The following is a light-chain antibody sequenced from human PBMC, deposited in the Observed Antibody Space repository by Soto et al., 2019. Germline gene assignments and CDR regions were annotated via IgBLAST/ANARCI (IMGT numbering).Light chain of an antibody. Sequence: EVVLTQSPGTLSLSPGERATLSCRATQSVSANYLPWYQQKRGQAPRLLIYGASSRATGIPDRFSGSASGTDFTLTISRLEPEDFSVYYCHQYGTAPLTFGPGTKLDIK. J-gene: IGKJ3*01. CDR2: GAS. CDR1: QSVSANY. V-gene: IGKV3-20*01. CDR3: HQYGTAPLT.